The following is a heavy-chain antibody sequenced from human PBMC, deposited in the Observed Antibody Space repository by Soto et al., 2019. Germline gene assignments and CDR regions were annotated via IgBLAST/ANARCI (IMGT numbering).Heavy chain of an antibody. D-gene: IGHD2-15*01. CDR1: GGSTSSGGYY. CDR2: IYYSGST. CDR3: ASGQNSDSLLDF. V-gene: IGHV4-31*03. Sequence: QVQLQESGPGLVKPSQTLSLTCTVSGGSTSSGGYYWSWIRQHPGKGLEWIGYIYYSGSTYYNPSLKSRVTISVDTSKNQFSLKLTSVTAADTAVYYCASGQNSDSLLDFWGQGTLVTVSS. J-gene: IGHJ4*02.